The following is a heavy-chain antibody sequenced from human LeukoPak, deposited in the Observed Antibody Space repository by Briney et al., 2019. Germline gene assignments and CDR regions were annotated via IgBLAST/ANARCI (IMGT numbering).Heavy chain of an antibody. CDR3: ARGPDGDVLMVYATFDY. D-gene: IGHD2-8*01. V-gene: IGHV4-34*01. Sequence: PSETLSLTCAVYGGSFSGYYWSWIRQPPGKGLEWIGEINHSGSTNYNPSLKSRVTISVDTSKNQFSLKPSSVTAADTAVYYCARGPDGDVLMVYATFDYWGQGTLVTVSS. CDR2: INHSGST. J-gene: IGHJ4*02. CDR1: GGSFSGYY.